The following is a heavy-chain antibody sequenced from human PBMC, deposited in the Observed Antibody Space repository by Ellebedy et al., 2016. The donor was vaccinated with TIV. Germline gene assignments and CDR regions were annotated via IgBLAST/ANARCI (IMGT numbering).Heavy chain of an antibody. D-gene: IGHD3-10*01. Sequence: PGGSLRLSCAASGFTFSSYGMNWVRQAPGKGLEWVSYISSSGSTIYYADSVKGRFTISRDNAKNSLYLQMNSLRAEDTAVYYCARADFGEYPWYYYGMDVWGQGTTVTVSS. CDR3: ARADFGEYPWYYYGMDV. V-gene: IGHV3-48*04. CDR2: ISSSGSTI. CDR1: GFTFSSYG. J-gene: IGHJ6*02.